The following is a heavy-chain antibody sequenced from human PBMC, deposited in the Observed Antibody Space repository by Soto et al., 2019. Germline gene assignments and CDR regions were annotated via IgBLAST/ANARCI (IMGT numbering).Heavy chain of an antibody. CDR1: GGSISSGDYY. V-gene: IGHV4-30-4*01. CDR3: ARDGDSSGYSKTQNAFDI. D-gene: IGHD3-22*01. J-gene: IGHJ3*02. Sequence: SETLSLTCTVSGGSISSGDYYWSWIRQPPGKGLEWIGYIYYSGSTYYNPSLKSRVTISVDTSKNQFSLKLSSVTAADTAVYYCARDGDSSGYSKTQNAFDIWGQGTMVTVS. CDR2: IYYSGST.